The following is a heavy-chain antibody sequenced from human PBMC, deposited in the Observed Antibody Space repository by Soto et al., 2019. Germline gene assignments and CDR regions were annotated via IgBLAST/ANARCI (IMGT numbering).Heavy chain of an antibody. CDR2: ISYDGSNK. V-gene: IGHV3-30-3*01. CDR1: GFTFSSYA. D-gene: IGHD3-22*01. Sequence: GGSLRLSCAASGFTFSSYAMHWVRQAPGKGLEWVAVISYDGSNKYYADSVKGRFTISRDNSKNTLYLQMNSLRAEDTAVYYCARDVNSSGYYLYYYYYGMDVWGQGTTVTV. CDR3: ARDVNSSGYYLYYYYYGMDV. J-gene: IGHJ6*02.